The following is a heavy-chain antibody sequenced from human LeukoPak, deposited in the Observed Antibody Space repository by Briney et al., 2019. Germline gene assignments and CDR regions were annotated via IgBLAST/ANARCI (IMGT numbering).Heavy chain of an antibody. CDR3: AREQSGMQGLGY. D-gene: IGHD2-8*01. V-gene: IGHV3-48*03. CDR1: GFTFSSYE. Sequence: GGSLRLSCAASGFTFSSYEMNWVRQAPGKGVEWVSYISSSGSTIYYADSVKGRFTISRDNAKNSLYLQMNSLRAEDTAVYYCAREQSGMQGLGYWGQGTLVTVSS. J-gene: IGHJ4*02. CDR2: ISSSGSTI.